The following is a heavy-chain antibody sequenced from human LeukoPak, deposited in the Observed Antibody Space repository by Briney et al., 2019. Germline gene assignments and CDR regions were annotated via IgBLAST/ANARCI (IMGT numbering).Heavy chain of an antibody. CDR1: GFTFSNYW. V-gene: IGHV3-74*01. J-gene: IGHJ5*02. CDR2: IYVDGRTT. Sequence: GGSLRLSCVASGFTFSNYWMHWVRQPPGKGLVWVSRIYVDGRTTNYADSVKGRFTISRDNAKNTVYLEMNSLSVENTATYYCIRDFRSADLWGQGTLVTVTS. CDR3: IRDFRSADL.